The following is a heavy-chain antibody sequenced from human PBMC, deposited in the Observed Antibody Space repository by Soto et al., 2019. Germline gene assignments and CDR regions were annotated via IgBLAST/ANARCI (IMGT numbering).Heavy chain of an antibody. J-gene: IGHJ5*02. CDR1: GYTFTRYT. Sequence: ASVKVSCKASGYTFTRYTMNWVRQAPGQRLEWMGWINPDNGNTKSSQKFQDRVIITRDTSASKAYMDLSSLRSEDTAVYYCARGIATGQLDPWGQVTLVTVCS. D-gene: IGHD2-2*01. CDR3: ARGIATGQLDP. CDR2: INPDNGNT. V-gene: IGHV1-3*01.